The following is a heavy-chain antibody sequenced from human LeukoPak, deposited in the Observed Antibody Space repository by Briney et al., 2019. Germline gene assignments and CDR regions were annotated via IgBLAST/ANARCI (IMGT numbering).Heavy chain of an antibody. Sequence: NPSETLSLTCAVYGGSFSGYYRSWIRQPPGKGLEWIGEINHSGSTNYNPSLKSRVTISVDTSKNQFSLKLSSVTAADTAVHYCARQPQPYYYYYYMDVWGKGTTVTVSS. CDR3: ARQPQPYYYYYYMDV. D-gene: IGHD2-2*01. CDR1: GGSFSGYY. J-gene: IGHJ6*03. V-gene: IGHV4-34*01. CDR2: INHSGST.